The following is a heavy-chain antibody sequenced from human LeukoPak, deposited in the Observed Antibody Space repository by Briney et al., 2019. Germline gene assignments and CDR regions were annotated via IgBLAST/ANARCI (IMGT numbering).Heavy chain of an antibody. Sequence: PSETLSLTCTVSGYSISSGYYWGWFRQPPGKGLEWIGSNYQSGSTYYNPTLKSRVTISVDTSKNQFSLKLSSVTAADTAVYYWASVGGSYFAFDIWGQGTMVTVSS. J-gene: IGHJ3*02. CDR1: GYSISSGYY. CDR2: NYQSGST. CDR3: ASVGGSYFAFDI. V-gene: IGHV4-38-2*02. D-gene: IGHD1-26*01.